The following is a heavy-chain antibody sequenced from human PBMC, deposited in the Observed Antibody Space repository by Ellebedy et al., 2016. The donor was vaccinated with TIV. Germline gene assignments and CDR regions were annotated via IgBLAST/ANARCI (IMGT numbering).Heavy chain of an antibody. CDR2: ISTYSGNT. J-gene: IGHJ3*02. CDR1: GYTFSNYG. V-gene: IGHV1-18*01. CDR3: AREADSDALDI. Sequence: AASVKVSCKASGYTFSNYGISWVRQAPGQGLEWMGWISTYSGNTKYAQKFQGRVTMTTDTSTGTAYMELRSLTSDDTAVYYCAREADSDALDIWGQGTMVIVSS. D-gene: IGHD2-15*01.